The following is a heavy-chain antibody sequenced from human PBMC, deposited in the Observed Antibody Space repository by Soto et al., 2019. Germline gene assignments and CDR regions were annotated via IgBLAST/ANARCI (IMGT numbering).Heavy chain of an antibody. CDR3: ASLRGDFWSGYYTDAFDI. V-gene: IGHV1-8*01. CDR1: GYTFTSYD. CDR2: MNPNSGNT. Sequence: ASVKVSCKASGYTFTSYDINWVRQATGQGLEWMGWMNPNSGNTGYAQKFQGRVTMTRNTSISTAYIELSSLRSEDTAVYYCASLRGDFWSGYYTDAFDIWGQGTMVTVSS. J-gene: IGHJ3*02. D-gene: IGHD3-3*01.